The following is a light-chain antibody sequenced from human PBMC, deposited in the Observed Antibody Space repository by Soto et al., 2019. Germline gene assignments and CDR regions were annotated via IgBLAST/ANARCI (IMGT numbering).Light chain of an antibody. Sequence: DIQITQSPSSLSASVGDRVTITCRASQSICIYLIWYQQKPGKAPNLLIYAASSLLGGAPSRFSGRRSGTDSTLTISSLQPEDSASYYCQHTYSSPSSFGPGTKVDIK. CDR2: AAS. CDR1: QSICIY. CDR3: QHTYSSPSS. J-gene: IGKJ3*01. V-gene: IGKV1-39*01.